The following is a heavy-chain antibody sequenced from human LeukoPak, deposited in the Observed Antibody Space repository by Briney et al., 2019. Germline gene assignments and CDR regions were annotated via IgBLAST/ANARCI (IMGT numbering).Heavy chain of an antibody. D-gene: IGHD6-19*01. Sequence: ASVKVSCKASGYTFTGYYMHWVRQAPGQGLEWMGWINPNSGGTNYAQKFQGRVTMTRDTSISTAYMELSRLRSDDTAVYYCARDPTGRYSSEGYMDVWGKGTTVTISS. CDR3: ARDPTGRYSSEGYMDV. CDR1: GYTFTGYY. V-gene: IGHV1-2*02. J-gene: IGHJ6*03. CDR2: INPNSGGT.